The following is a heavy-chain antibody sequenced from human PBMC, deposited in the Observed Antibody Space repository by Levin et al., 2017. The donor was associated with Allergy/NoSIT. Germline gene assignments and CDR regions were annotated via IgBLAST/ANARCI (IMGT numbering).Heavy chain of an antibody. CDR1: GFTFSSYA. V-gene: IGHV3-23*01. CDR3: AKDIQGVVTDIKAAFDI. J-gene: IGHJ3*02. Sequence: GGSLRLSCAASGFTFSSYAMSWVRQAPGKGLEWVSAISGSGGSTYYADSVKGRFTISRDNSKNTLYLQMNSLRAEDTAVYYCAKDIQGVVTDIKAAFDIWGQGTMVTVSS. D-gene: IGHD2-21*02. CDR2: ISGSGGST.